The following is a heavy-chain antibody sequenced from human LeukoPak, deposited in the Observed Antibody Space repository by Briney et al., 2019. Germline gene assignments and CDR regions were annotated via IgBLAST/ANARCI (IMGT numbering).Heavy chain of an antibody. J-gene: IGHJ4*02. Sequence: SQTLSLTCTVSGGSISSTNYYWGWIRQPPGKGLEWIGSVSYSGSTYYSPSLKSRVTISEDTSKNRFSLKLSSVTAADTAVYFCARGYEEYRAYDVWGQGILVTVSS. CDR2: VSYSGST. V-gene: IGHV4-39*07. CDR3: ARGYEEYRAYDV. CDR1: GGSISSTNYY. D-gene: IGHD5-12*01.